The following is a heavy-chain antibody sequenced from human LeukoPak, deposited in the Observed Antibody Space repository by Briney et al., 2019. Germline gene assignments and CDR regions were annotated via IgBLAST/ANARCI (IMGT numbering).Heavy chain of an antibody. CDR1: GFTFSRYW. CDR3: ARPITHVLHDAFDI. CDR2: INSDGSSA. V-gene: IGHV3-74*01. J-gene: IGHJ3*02. D-gene: IGHD1-14*01. Sequence: GGSLRLSCAASGFTFSRYWMHWVRQAPGKGLVWVSRINSDGSSANYADSVKGRFTISRDNAKNTLYLQMNSLRAEDTAVCYCARPITHVLHDAFDIWGQGTMVTVSS.